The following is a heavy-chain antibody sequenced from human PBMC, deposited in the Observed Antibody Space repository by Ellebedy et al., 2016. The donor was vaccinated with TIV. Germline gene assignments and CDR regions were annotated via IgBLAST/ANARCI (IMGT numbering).Heavy chain of an antibody. CDR2: ISSSSSTI. Sequence: GGSLRLSCAASGFTFSSYSMNWVRQAPGKGLEWVSYISSSSSTIYYADSVKGRFTISRDNSKNTLYLQMNSLRAEDTAVYYCAKDMSWLHRDEYFQHWGQGTLVTVSS. CDR1: GFTFSSYS. CDR3: AKDMSWLHRDEYFQH. J-gene: IGHJ1*01. D-gene: IGHD5-24*01. V-gene: IGHV3-48*01.